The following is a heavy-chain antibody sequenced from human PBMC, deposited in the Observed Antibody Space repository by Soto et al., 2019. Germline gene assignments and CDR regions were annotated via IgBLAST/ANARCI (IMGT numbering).Heavy chain of an antibody. Sequence: EVQLLESGGGLVQPEGSLRLSCAASGFTFSSYAMSWVRQAPGKGLEWVSAISGSGGSTYYADSVKGRFTISRDNSKNTLYLQMNSLRAEDTAVYYCAKDHLDGSGSYYYWGQGTLVTVSS. V-gene: IGHV3-23*01. J-gene: IGHJ4*02. CDR1: GFTFSSYA. CDR3: AKDHLDGSGSYYY. D-gene: IGHD3-10*01. CDR2: ISGSGGST.